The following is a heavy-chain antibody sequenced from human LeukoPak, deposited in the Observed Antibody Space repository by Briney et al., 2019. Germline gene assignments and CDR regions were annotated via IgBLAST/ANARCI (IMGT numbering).Heavy chain of an antibody. CDR1: GFTFSDYY. V-gene: IGHV3-11*04. J-gene: IGHJ3*02. Sequence: PGGSLRLSCAASGFTFSDYYMSWIRQAPGKGLEWVSYISSSGSTIYYADSVKGRFTISRDNAKNSLYLQMNSLRAEDTAVYHCARVWDSSGSLAFDIWGQGTMVTVSS. CDR3: ARVWDSSGSLAFDI. D-gene: IGHD3-22*01. CDR2: ISSSGSTI.